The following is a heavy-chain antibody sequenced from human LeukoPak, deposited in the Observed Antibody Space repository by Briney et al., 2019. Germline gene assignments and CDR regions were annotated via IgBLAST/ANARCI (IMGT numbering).Heavy chain of an antibody. Sequence: SQTLSLTCTVSGGSISSGGYYWSWIRQHPGKGLEWIGYIYYSGSTYYNPSLKSRVTISVDPSKNQFSLKLSSVTAADTAVYYCARDAPYYYGSGRSGGHWFDPWGQGTLVTVSS. J-gene: IGHJ5*02. CDR3: ARDAPYYYGSGRSGGHWFDP. D-gene: IGHD3-10*01. CDR2: IYYSGST. CDR1: GGSISSGGYY. V-gene: IGHV4-31*03.